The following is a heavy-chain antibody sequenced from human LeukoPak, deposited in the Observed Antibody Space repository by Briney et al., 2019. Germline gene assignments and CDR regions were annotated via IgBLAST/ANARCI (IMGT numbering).Heavy chain of an antibody. V-gene: IGHV4-34*01. CDR1: GESFSGYY. J-gene: IGHJ4*02. CDR2: INHSGST. CDR3: ARGRPWTTVTRYFDY. Sequence: SETLSLTCAVYGESFSGYYWRWIRQPPGKGLEWIGEINHSGSTNYNPSLKSRVTISVDTSKNQFSLKLSSVTAADTAVYYCARGRPWTTVTRYFDYWGQGTLVTVSS. D-gene: IGHD4-17*01.